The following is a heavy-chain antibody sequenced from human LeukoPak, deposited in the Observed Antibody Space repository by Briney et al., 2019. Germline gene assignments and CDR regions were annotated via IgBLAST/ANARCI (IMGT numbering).Heavy chain of an antibody. D-gene: IGHD2-15*01. CDR3: ARESPHCSGVSCFFDF. J-gene: IGHJ4*02. CDR2: ITSSGRTT. V-gene: IGHV3-48*03. Sequence: PGGSLRLSCAASGFTFSSYEMNWVRQAPGKGLEWVSYITSSGRTTFYAESVKGRFTISRDNAKNSLYLQMNSLRAEDTAIYYCARESPHCSGVSCFFDFWGQGALVIVSS. CDR1: GFTFSSYE.